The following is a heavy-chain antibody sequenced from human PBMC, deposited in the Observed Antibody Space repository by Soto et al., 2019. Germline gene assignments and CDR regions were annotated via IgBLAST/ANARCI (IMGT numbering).Heavy chain of an antibody. J-gene: IGHJ4*02. CDR3: ARDSTKVVSTIRGDYSCFRTCDY. CDR1: GASISSHY. V-gene: IGHV4-59*11. CDR2: GSHIRRT. Sequence: QLQLQESGPGLVTPSETLSLTCSVSGASISSHYWSWIRQPPGKGLEWSGYGSHIRRTNYSPSLRTGVTMLVDTSSNQVSLTLTAVIAADTAVYYCARDSTKVVSTIRGDYSCFRTCDYWGQGTLVTVSS. D-gene: IGHD3-22*01.